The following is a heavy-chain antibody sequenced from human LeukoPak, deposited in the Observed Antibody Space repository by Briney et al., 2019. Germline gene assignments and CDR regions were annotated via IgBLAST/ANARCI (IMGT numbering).Heavy chain of an antibody. CDR3: AKSGVDY. CDR2: ISYDGSNK. Sequence: GGSLRLSCTASGFTFSSYDVHWVRQAPGKGLEWVAVISYDGSNKYYADSVKGRFTISRDNPKNTLYLQMNSLRAEDTAVYYCAKSGVDYWGQGTLVTVSS. CDR1: GFTFSSYD. V-gene: IGHV3-30*18. J-gene: IGHJ4*02. D-gene: IGHD2-8*01.